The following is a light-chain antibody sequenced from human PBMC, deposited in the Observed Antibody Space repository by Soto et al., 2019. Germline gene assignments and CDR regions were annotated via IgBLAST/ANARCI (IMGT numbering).Light chain of an antibody. CDR3: QEYNSDPWA. J-gene: IGKJ1*01. CDR1: QGISNY. Sequence: DIQMTQSPSSLSASVGDRVTITCRASQGISNYLAWHQQKPGKVPKLLIYAASTWQSGAPSRFSGSGSGTEFTLTMSSLQPEDVATYYCQEYNSDPWAFGQGTKVEIK. V-gene: IGKV1-27*01. CDR2: AAS.